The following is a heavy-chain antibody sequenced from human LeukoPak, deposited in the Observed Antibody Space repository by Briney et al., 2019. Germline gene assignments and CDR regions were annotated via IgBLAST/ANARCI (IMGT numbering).Heavy chain of an antibody. CDR3: ARYIVVVPAAIGNWFDP. CDR1: GGSISSGGYY. D-gene: IGHD2-2*01. J-gene: IGHJ5*02. V-gene: IGHV4-39*07. Sequence: PSETLSLTCTVSGGSISSGGYYWSWIRQPPGKGLEWIGEINHSGSTNYNPSLKSRVTISVDTSKNQFSLKLSSVTAADTAVYYCARYIVVVPAAIGNWFDPWGQGTLVTVSS. CDR2: INHSGST.